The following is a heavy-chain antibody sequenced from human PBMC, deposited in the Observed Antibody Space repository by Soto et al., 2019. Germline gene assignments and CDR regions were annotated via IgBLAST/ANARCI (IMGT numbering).Heavy chain of an antibody. CDR1: GFTFSSYA. CDR3: AGYSSSWYVSPISQH. Sequence: GGSLRLSCAASGFTFSSYAMSWVRQAPGKGLEWVANIKQDGSEKYYVDSVKGRFTISRDNAKNSLYLQMNSLRAEDTAVYYCAGYSSSWYVSPISQHWGQGTLVTVSS. CDR2: IKQDGSEK. J-gene: IGHJ1*01. V-gene: IGHV3-7*05. D-gene: IGHD6-13*01.